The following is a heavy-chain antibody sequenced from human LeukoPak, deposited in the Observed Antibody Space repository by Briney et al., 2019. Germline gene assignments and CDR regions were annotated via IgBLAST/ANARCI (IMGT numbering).Heavy chain of an antibody. Sequence: GASVKVSCKASGGTFSSYAISWVRQAPGQGLEWMGGIIPIFGTANYAQKFQGRVTITADESTSTAYMELSSLRSEDTAVYYCARSSIAARPDNWVGTHDYWGQGTLVTVSS. D-gene: IGHD6-6*01. CDR2: IIPIFGTA. CDR3: ARSSIAARPDNWVGTHDY. J-gene: IGHJ4*02. CDR1: GGTFSSYA. V-gene: IGHV1-69*13.